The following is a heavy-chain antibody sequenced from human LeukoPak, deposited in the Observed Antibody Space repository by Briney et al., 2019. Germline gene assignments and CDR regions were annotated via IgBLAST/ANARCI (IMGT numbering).Heavy chain of an antibody. CDR2: IDTAGDT. D-gene: IGHD4-23*01. CDR3: TRALPRGGGDVFDI. V-gene: IGHV3-13*01. J-gene: IGHJ3*02. Sequence: GGSLRLSCAASGFTFNTYDMYWVRQPTGKGLEWVSAIDTAGDTYYPGSVKGRFTISRESAKNSLYLQMNSLTAGDTAVYYCTRALPRGGGDVFDIWGQGTMVTVSS. CDR1: GFTFNTYD.